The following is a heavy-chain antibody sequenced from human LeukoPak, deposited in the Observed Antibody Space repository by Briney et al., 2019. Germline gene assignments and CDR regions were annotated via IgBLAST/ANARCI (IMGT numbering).Heavy chain of an antibody. CDR1: GGSFSGYY. D-gene: IGHD3-10*01. V-gene: IGHV4-34*01. CDR3: ARGRNSPMVRGGCFDP. J-gene: IGHJ5*02. CDR2: INHSGST. Sequence: SETLSLTCAVDGGSFSGYYWSWIRQPPGKGLEWIGAINHSGSTNYNPSLKSRVTISVDTSNNQFSLKLSSVTAADTAVYYCARGRNSPMVRGGCFDPWGQGTLVNVSS.